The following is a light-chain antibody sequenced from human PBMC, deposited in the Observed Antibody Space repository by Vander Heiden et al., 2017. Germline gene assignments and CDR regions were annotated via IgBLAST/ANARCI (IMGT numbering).Light chain of an antibody. Sequence: LTQSPSLLSASVGDRVTITCRASQGISSNYAWYQQKPGKAPKLLMNAASTLQSGVPSRFSGGGSGTEFNLTINSLQSEDFATYYCQQLNSFPQTFGGGTKVEIK. J-gene: IGKJ4*01. CDR2: AAS. CDR1: QGISSN. CDR3: QQLNSFPQT. V-gene: IGKV1-9*01.